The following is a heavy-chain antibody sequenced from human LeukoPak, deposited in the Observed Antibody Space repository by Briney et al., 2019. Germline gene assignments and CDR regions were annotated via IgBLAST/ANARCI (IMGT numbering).Heavy chain of an antibody. CDR2: INPNSGGT. D-gene: IGHD3-10*01. J-gene: IGHJ4*02. Sequence: GASVTVSCKASGYTFTGCYMHWVRQAPGQGLEWMGWINPNSGGTNYAQKFQGWVTMTRDTSISTAYMELSRLRSDDTAVYYCARGREAHYKPHFDYWGQGTLVTVSS. CDR3: ARGREAHYKPHFDY. CDR1: GYTFTGCY. V-gene: IGHV1-2*04.